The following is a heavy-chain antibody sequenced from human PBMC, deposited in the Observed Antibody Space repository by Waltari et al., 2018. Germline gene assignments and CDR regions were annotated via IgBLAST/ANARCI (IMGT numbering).Heavy chain of an antibody. CDR1: GFTFSSYS. V-gene: IGHV3-21*01. J-gene: IGHJ4*02. Sequence: EVQLVESGGGLVKPGGSLRLSCAASGFTFSSYSMNWVRQAPGKGLEWVSSISSSSSYIYYADSVKGRCTISRDNANNSLYLQMNSLRAEDTAVYYCARRPRGTGTYYFDYWGQGTLVTVSS. D-gene: IGHD1-7*01. CDR3: ARRPRGTGTYYFDY. CDR2: ISSSSSYI.